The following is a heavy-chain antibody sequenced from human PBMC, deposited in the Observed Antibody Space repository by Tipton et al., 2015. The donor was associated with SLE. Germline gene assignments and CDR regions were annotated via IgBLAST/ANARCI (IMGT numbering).Heavy chain of an antibody. CDR1: GYSFTSSW. J-gene: IGHJ4*02. D-gene: IGHD6-6*01. CDR3: ARRYSSTWSIDY. CDR2: IYAADSDT. Sequence: QLVQSGAEVKKPGESLKISCKGSGYSFTSSWIGWVRQTPGKGLEWMGIIYAADSDTTYSPSFQGQVTISADKSISTAYLQWSSLKASDNAIYYCARRYSSTWSIDYWGQGTLVTVSS. V-gene: IGHV5-51*03.